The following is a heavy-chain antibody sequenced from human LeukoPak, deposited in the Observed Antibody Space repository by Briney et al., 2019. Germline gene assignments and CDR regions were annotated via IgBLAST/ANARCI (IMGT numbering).Heavy chain of an antibody. CDR3: AREAIGYCSSTSCYWDPFDY. V-gene: IGHV3-30-3*01. CDR2: ISYDGSNK. Sequence: GGSLRLPCAASGFTFSSYAMHWVRQAPGKGLEWVAVISYDGSNKYYAASVKGRFTISRDNSKNTLYLQMNGLRAEDTAVYYCAREAIGYCSSTSCYWDPFDYWGQGTLVTVSS. J-gene: IGHJ4*02. D-gene: IGHD2-2*01. CDR1: GFTFSSYA.